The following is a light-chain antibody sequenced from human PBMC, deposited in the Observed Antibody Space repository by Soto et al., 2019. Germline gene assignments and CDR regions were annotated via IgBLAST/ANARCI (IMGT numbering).Light chain of an antibody. J-gene: IGKJ1*01. CDR3: QQYGSSPRT. V-gene: IGKV3-20*01. CDR2: GTS. Sequence: EIVLKQSPGTLSFSPGERATLSCRVSQNVGSRYLAWYQQKPGQAPRLLIYGTSNRATGIPDRFSGSGSGTDFSLTISSLEPGDLAVYYCQQYGSSPRTFGQGTKVDIK. CDR1: QNVGSRY.